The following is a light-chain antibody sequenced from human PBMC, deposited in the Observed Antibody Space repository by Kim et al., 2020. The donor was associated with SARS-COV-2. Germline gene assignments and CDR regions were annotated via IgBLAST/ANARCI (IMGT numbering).Light chain of an antibody. J-gene: IGKJ4*01. CDR1: RNILYSSNNKPC. CDR3: QQYYGIPLT. Sequence: DIVMTQSPDSLAVSLGERATINCKSSRNILYSSNNKPCLAWYQQKPGEPPKLLIYWASTRESGVPDRFGGSGSETDFTLTISNLQAEDVAVYDCQQYYGIPLTFGGGTKVDIK. V-gene: IGKV4-1*01. CDR2: WAS.